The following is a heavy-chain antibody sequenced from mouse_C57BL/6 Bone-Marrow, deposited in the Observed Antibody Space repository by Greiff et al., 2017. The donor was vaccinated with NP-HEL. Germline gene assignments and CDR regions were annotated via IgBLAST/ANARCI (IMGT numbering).Heavy chain of an antibody. V-gene: IGHV14-4*01. Sequence: VQLQQSGADLVRPGASVKLSCTASGFNIKDDYMHWVKQRPEQGLEWIGWIDPENGDTEYASKFQGKATITADTSSNTAYLQLSSLTSEDTAVYYCTTGGLYAMDYWGQGTSVTVSS. CDR3: TTGGLYAMDY. D-gene: IGHD3-1*01. J-gene: IGHJ4*01. CDR2: IDPENGDT. CDR1: GFNIKDDY.